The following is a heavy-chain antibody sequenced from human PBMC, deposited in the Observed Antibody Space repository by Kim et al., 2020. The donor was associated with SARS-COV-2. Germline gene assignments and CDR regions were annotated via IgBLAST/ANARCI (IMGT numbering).Heavy chain of an antibody. Sequence: SETLSLTCAVYGGSFSGNYWNWVRQPPGKGLEWIGEIDYSGGTNYNPSLKSRLTISVDTSKNRFSLKLTSVTAADTAVYYCARAGTPNCGGDCYSHSLDSWSQGTLVSVIS. CDR2: IDYSGGT. CDR3: ARAGTPNCGGDCYSHSLDS. D-gene: IGHD2-21*02. J-gene: IGHJ4*02. V-gene: IGHV4-34*01. CDR1: GGSFSGNY.